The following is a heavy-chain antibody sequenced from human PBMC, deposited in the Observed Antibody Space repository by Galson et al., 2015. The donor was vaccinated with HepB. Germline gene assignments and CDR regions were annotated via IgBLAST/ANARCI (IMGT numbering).Heavy chain of an antibody. Sequence: CAISGDSVSSNSAAWNWIRQSPSRGLEWLGRTYYRSKWYNDYAVSVKSRITINPDTSKNQFSLQLNSVTPEDTAVYYCARGAGLRRELPYWYFDLWGRGTLVTVSS. D-gene: IGHD4-23*01. CDR2: TYYRSKWYN. V-gene: IGHV6-1*01. J-gene: IGHJ2*01. CDR3: ARGAGLRRELPYWYFDL. CDR1: GDSVSSNSAA.